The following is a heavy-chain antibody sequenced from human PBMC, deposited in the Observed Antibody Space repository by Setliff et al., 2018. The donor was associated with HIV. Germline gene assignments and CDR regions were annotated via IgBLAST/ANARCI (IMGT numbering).Heavy chain of an antibody. D-gene: IGHD3-10*01. Sequence: ASVKVSCKASGYTFTSYGISWVRQAPGQGLEWMGWISAYNGNTNYAQKLQGRLTLTTDTSTNTVYLELRGLISDDTAIYYCAREAPRYASGAFDFWGQGTMVTVSS. V-gene: IGHV1-18*01. CDR3: AREAPRYASGAFDF. J-gene: IGHJ3*01. CDR1: GYTFTSYG. CDR2: ISAYNGNT.